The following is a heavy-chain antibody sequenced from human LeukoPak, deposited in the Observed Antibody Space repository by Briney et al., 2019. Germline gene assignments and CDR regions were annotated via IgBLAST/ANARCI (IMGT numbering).Heavy chain of an antibody. CDR3: ARGSGGSCNRCDFDY. Sequence: GGSLRLSCAASGFTFSAFAMHWVRQAPGKGLEWVAVILYDGSNKYFADSLKGRLTISRDNSKNTLSLQVNSLRSEDTAVYYCARGSGGSCNRCDFDYWGQGTLVTVSS. D-gene: IGHD2-15*01. V-gene: IGHV3-30*03. CDR1: GFTFSAFA. CDR2: ILYDGSNK. J-gene: IGHJ4*02.